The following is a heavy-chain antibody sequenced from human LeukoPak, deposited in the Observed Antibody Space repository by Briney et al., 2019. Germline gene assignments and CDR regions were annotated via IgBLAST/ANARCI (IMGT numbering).Heavy chain of an antibody. CDR2: INHSGST. CDR1: GGSFSGYY. Sequence: PSETLSLTCAVYGGSFSGYYWSWIRQPPGKGLEWIGEINHSGSTNYNPSLKSRVTISVDTSKNQFSLKLSSVTAADTAVYYCARRVAQLVNKVLDYWGQGTLVTVSS. CDR3: ARRVAQLVNKVLDY. J-gene: IGHJ4*02. V-gene: IGHV4-34*01. D-gene: IGHD6-6*01.